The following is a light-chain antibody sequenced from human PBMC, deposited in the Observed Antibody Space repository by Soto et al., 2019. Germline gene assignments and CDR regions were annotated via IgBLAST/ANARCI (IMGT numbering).Light chain of an antibody. CDR3: QQYNNWPYT. CDR1: QSVSSN. J-gene: IGKJ2*01. Sequence: EIVMTQSPATLSVAPVERGTLSCRASQSVSSNLAWYQQKTGQAPRLLIYAASARATGIPARFSGSGPGTDFTLTISSLQSEDFAVYYCQQYNNWPYTFGQGTKVDI. V-gene: IGKV3-15*01. CDR2: AAS.